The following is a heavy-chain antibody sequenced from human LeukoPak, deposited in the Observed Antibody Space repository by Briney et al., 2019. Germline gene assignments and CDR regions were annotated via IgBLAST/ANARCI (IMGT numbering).Heavy chain of an antibody. CDR1: GFAFSSYG. J-gene: IGHJ4*02. Sequence: GGSLRLSCAASGFAFSSYGMHWVRQAPGKGLEWVAVISYDGSNKYYADSVKGRFTISRDNSKNTLYLQMNSLRAEDTAVYYCAKGPRAVADLGIRPYYFDYWGQGTLVTVSS. V-gene: IGHV3-30*18. D-gene: IGHD6-19*01. CDR3: AKGPRAVADLGIRPYYFDY. CDR2: ISYDGSNK.